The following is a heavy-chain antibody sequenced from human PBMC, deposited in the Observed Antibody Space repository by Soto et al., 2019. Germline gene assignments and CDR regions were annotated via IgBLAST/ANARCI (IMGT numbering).Heavy chain of an antibody. V-gene: IGHV4-34*01. Sequence: ETLSLTCAVYGGSFSGYYWSWIRQPPGKGLEWIGEINRSGSTNYNLSLKSRVTISVDTSKNQFSLKLSSVTAADTAVYYCSGCPHYYYYYMDVWGKGTTVTVSS. J-gene: IGHJ6*03. CDR1: GGSFSGYY. D-gene: IGHD2-15*01. CDR2: INRSGST. CDR3: SGCPHYYYYYMDV.